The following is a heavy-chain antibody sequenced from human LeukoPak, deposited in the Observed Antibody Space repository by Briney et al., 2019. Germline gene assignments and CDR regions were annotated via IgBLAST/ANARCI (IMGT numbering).Heavy chain of an antibody. J-gene: IGHJ1*01. CDR3: AAYHASGTFGYFQH. Sequence: GRSLRLSCAASGFTFNTYGMHWVRQAPGKELEWLAVISYDGSNKYFADSVEGRLVVSRDNSNNTLYLHMNTLRPDDTAIYYCAAYHASGTFGYFQHWGQGTLVTVSS. CDR1: GFTFNTYG. CDR2: ISYDGSNK. D-gene: IGHD1-7*01. V-gene: IGHV3-30*03.